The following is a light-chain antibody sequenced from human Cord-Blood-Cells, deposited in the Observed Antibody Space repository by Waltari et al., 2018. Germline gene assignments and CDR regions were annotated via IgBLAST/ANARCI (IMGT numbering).Light chain of an antibody. CDR2: GAS. CDR3: QQYGSSPWT. CDR1: QSVSSSY. J-gene: IGKJ1*01. Sequence: EIVLTQSPGTLSLSPGERATLSCRASQSVSSSYLAWYQQNPGQAPRPLIYGASSRATGIPDRFSGSGSGTDCTLTSSRLGPEEFAVYYCQQYGSSPWTFGQGTNVEIK. V-gene: IGKV3-20*01.